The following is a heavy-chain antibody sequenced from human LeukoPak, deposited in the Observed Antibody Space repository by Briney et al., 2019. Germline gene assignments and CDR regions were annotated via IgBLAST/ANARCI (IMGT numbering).Heavy chain of an antibody. D-gene: IGHD6-13*01. V-gene: IGHV3-23*01. CDR3: AKDRGHSSSWTLGMDV. CDR1: GFPFSSYA. CDR2: ISGSGGST. J-gene: IGHJ6*02. Sequence: GGSLRLSCAASGFPFSSYAMSWVRQAPGKGLEWVSAISGSGGSTYYADSVKGRFTISRDNSKNTLYLQMNSLRAEDTAVYYCAKDRGHSSSWTLGMDVWGQGTTVTASS.